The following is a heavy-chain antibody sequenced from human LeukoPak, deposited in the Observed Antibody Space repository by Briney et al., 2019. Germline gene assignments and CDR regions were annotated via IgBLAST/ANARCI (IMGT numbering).Heavy chain of an antibody. Sequence: GGSLRLSCAASGFTFSGYSMSWVRQAPGKGPEWVSRINGDGSITNYAESVKGRFIISRDNAKNTVYLQMNSLSAEDTALYYCARDLELTYYDSSGHDYWGQGTLVTVSS. CDR1: GFTFSGYS. V-gene: IGHV3-74*01. D-gene: IGHD3-22*01. J-gene: IGHJ4*02. CDR3: ARDLELTYYDSSGHDY. CDR2: INGDGSIT.